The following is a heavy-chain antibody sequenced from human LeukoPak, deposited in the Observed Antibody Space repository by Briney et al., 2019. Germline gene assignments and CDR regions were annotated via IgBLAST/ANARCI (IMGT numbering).Heavy chain of an antibody. CDR2: ISGGNT. D-gene: IGHD3-3*01. Sequence: WGTLTLSCSASRFTVSRNEMSWLPQAPGKGRECVSSISGGNTYYADSRKGRFTISRDNSKNTLHLQINSLRAEDTAAYYHSWVAEAVLRFLEWLIGYWGQGTLATVSS. CDR3: SWVAEAVLRFLEWLIGY. CDR1: RFTVSRNE. V-gene: IGHV3-38-3*01. J-gene: IGHJ4*02.